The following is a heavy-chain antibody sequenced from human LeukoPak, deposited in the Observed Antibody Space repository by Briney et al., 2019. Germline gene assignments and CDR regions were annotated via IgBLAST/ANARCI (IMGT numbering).Heavy chain of an antibody. Sequence: PSETLSLTCAVYGGSFSGYYWSWIHQPPGKGLEWIGEIYHSGNTKYNPSLKSRVTISMDKSKNQFSLKLSSVTAADTAVYYCARQDYYDTGTWYFDLWGRGTLVTVSS. CDR1: GGSFSGYY. CDR3: ARQDYYDTGTWYFDL. D-gene: IGHD3-22*01. V-gene: IGHV4-34*01. CDR2: IYHSGNT. J-gene: IGHJ2*01.